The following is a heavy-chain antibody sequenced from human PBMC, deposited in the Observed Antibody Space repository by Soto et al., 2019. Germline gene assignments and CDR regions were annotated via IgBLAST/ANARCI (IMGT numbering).Heavy chain of an antibody. CDR2: TYYRSKWYY. D-gene: IGHD1-26*01. CDR1: GDSVSSNSAG. V-gene: IGHV6-1*01. CDR3: ARWEPHSGRIFVY. Sequence: SETLSLTCAITGDSVSSNSAGWSWVRQSPSRGLEWLGRTYYRSKWYYEYAVSVRGRITINPDTSKNQYSLQLNSVTPEDTAVYFCARWEPHSGRIFVYLCPGTLVTVFS. J-gene: IGHJ4*01.